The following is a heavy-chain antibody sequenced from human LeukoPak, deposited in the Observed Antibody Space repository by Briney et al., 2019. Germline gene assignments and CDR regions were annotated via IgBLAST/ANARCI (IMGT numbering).Heavy chain of an antibody. J-gene: IGHJ4*02. CDR1: GGSISSSSYY. D-gene: IGHD6-13*01. CDR3: ARFVRGIAAPN. Sequence: SETLSLTCTVSGGSISSSSYYWGWIRQPPGKGLEWIGSIYYSGSTYYNPSLKSRVTISVDTSKNQFSLKLSSVTAADTAVYYCARFVRGIAAPNWGQGTLVTVSS. CDR2: IYYSGST. V-gene: IGHV4-39*01.